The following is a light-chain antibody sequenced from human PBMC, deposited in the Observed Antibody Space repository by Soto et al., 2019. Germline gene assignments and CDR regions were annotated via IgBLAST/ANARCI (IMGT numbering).Light chain of an antibody. Sequence: QSALTQPASVSGSPGQSITISCTGTSSDVGGYNYVSWYQQHPGKAPKLMIYEVSNRPSGVSNRFSGSKSINTASRTISGLHAKDEADYYCRSYTSSSTQVFGTGTKVTVL. V-gene: IGLV2-14*01. CDR2: EVS. J-gene: IGLJ1*01. CDR1: SSDVGGYNY. CDR3: RSYTSSSTQV.